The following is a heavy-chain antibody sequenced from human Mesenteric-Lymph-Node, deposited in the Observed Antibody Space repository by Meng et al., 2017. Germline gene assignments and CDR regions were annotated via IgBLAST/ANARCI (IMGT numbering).Heavy chain of an antibody. V-gene: IGHV3-7*01. Sequence: GGSLRLSCAASGFTFSNYWMTWVRQAPGKGLEWVANINQDGSEEYYVDSVRGRFTVSRDNVKNSLFLDMSSLRVDDTAVYYCARDTASFYTWGQGTLVTVSS. J-gene: IGHJ5*02. CDR3: ARDTASFYT. CDR1: GFTFSNYW. CDR2: INQDGSEE. D-gene: IGHD3-10*01.